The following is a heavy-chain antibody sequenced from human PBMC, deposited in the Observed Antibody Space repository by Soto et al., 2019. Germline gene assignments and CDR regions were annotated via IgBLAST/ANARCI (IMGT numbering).Heavy chain of an antibody. CDR2: FDPEDGET. CDR3: ATDQPRGYDYVFSFDY. CDR1: GYTLTELS. Sequence: QVKLVQSGAEVKKPGASVKVSCKVSGYTLTELSMHWVRQAPGKGLEWMGGFDPEDGETIYAQKFQGRVTMTEDTSTDTAYMELSSLRSEDTAVYYCATDQPRGYDYVFSFDYWGQGTLVTVSS. D-gene: IGHD5-12*01. J-gene: IGHJ4*02. V-gene: IGHV1-24*01.